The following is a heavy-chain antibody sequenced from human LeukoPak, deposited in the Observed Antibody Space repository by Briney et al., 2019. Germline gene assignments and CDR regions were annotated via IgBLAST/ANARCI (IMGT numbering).Heavy chain of an antibody. CDR3: ATDDFHYYYGMDV. V-gene: IGHV3-23*01. D-gene: IGHD2-21*02. CDR1: GFTFSSYA. Sequence: GGSLRLSCAASGFTFSSYAMSWVRQAPGKGLEWVSAISGSGGSTYYADSVKGRFTIPRDNSKNTLYLQMNSLRAEDTAVYYCATDDFHYYYGMDVWGQGTTVTVSS. J-gene: IGHJ6*02. CDR2: ISGSGGST.